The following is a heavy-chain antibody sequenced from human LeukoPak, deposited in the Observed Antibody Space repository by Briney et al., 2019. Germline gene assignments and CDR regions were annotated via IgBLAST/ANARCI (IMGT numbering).Heavy chain of an antibody. J-gene: IGHJ4*02. Sequence: ASVKVSCKASGYTFTSYGISWVRQAPGQGLEWMGWISAYNGNTNYAQKLQGRGTMTTDTSTSTAYIELRSLRSDDTAVYYCARDKAIFGVVPNAYDYWGQGTLVTVSS. CDR2: ISAYNGNT. V-gene: IGHV1-18*01. CDR1: GYTFTSYG. CDR3: ARDKAIFGVVPNAYDY. D-gene: IGHD3-3*01.